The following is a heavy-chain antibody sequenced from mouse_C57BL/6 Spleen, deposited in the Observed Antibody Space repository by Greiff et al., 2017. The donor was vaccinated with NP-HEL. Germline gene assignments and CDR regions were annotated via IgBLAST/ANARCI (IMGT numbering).Heavy chain of an antibody. Sequence: VQLQQSGAELVKPGASVKISCKASGYAFSSYWMNWVKQRPGKGLEWIGQIYPGDGDTNYNGKFKGKATLTADKSSSTSYMQLSSLTSEDSAVYFFASPPITTVVEGAMDYWGQGTSVTVSA. CDR1: GYAFSSYW. CDR2: IYPGDGDT. CDR3: ASPPITTVVEGAMDY. V-gene: IGHV1-80*01. J-gene: IGHJ4*01. D-gene: IGHD1-1*01.